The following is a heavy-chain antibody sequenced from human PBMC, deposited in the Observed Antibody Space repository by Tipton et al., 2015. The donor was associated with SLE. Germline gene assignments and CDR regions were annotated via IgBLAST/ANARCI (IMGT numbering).Heavy chain of an antibody. CDR1: AGSVSNYY. J-gene: IGHJ6*02. V-gene: IGHV4-59*02. CDR2: IYYSLT. Sequence: TLSLTCTVSAGSVSNYYLTWIRQPPGKGLEWIGHIYYSLTNYNPSLKSRVTISVDTSKNQFSLNLSSVTAADTAVYYCARDIYYGMDVWGQGTTVTVSS. CDR3: ARDIYYGMDV.